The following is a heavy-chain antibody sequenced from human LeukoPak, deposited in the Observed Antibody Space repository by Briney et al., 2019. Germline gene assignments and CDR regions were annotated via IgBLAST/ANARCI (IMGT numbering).Heavy chain of an antibody. CDR2: INPNSGGT. CDR1: GYTFTRHY. Sequence: ASVKVSCKASGYTFTRHYMLLVRQAPGQGQESMGWINPNSGGTNYAQKFQGRVTMTRDTSISTAYMELSRLRSDDTAVYYCAREGHNYYGSGSYEEDYWGQGTLVTVSS. J-gene: IGHJ4*02. CDR3: AREGHNYYGSGSYEEDY. D-gene: IGHD3-10*01. V-gene: IGHV1-2*02.